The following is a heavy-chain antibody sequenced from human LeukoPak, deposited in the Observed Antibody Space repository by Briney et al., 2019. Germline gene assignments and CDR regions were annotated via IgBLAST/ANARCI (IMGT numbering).Heavy chain of an antibody. J-gene: IGHJ4*02. Sequence: GGSLRLSCAASGFTFSDYYMSWIRQAPGKGLEWVSYISSSGSTIYYADSVKGRFTISRDNAKNSLYLQMNSLRAKDTAVYYCAPYYYDSSGYSWDYWGQGTLVTVSS. V-gene: IGHV3-11*01. D-gene: IGHD3-22*01. CDR3: APYYYDSSGYSWDY. CDR2: ISSSGSTI. CDR1: GFTFSDYY.